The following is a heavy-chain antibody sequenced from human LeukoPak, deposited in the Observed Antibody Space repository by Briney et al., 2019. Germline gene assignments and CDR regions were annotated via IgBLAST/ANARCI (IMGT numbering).Heavy chain of an antibody. V-gene: IGHV3-49*04. J-gene: IGHJ4*02. D-gene: IGHD2-2*01. Sequence: GGSLRLSCAASGFTFSSYSMNWVRQAPGKGLEWVGFIRSKAYGGTTEYAASVKGRFTISRDDSKSIAYLQMNSLKTEDTAVYYCTRDLGYCSSTSCYAGSDYWGQGTLVTVSS. CDR2: IRSKAYGGTT. CDR1: GFTFSSYS. CDR3: TRDLGYCSSTSCYAGSDY.